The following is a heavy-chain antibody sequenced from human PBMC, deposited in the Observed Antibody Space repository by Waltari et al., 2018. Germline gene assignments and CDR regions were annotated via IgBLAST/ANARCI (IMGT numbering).Heavy chain of an antibody. CDR1: GFTFSGSA. V-gene: IGHV3-73*01. Sequence: EVQLVESGGGLVQPGGSLRLSCAASGFTFSGSAMHWFRQASGKGLEWVGRIRSKANSYATAYAASVKGRFTISRDDSKNTEYLQMNSLKTEDTAVYYCTRHSGSYYVTDYWGQGTLVTVSS. CDR2: IRSKANSYAT. D-gene: IGHD1-26*01. CDR3: TRHSGSYYVTDY. J-gene: IGHJ4*02.